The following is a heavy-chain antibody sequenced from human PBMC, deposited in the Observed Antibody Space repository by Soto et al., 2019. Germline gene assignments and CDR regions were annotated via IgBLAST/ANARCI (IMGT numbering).Heavy chain of an antibody. J-gene: IGHJ5*02. CDR1: GFNFDDYA. Sequence: PGGSLRLSCVASGFNFDDYAMYWVRQAPGKGLEWVSGITWNSGNTGYADSVKGRFTISRDNAKNSLYLQMNSLRPDDTAFYYCATLRESDWFDPWGQGTLVTVSS. CDR3: ATLRESDWFDP. V-gene: IGHV3-9*01. CDR2: ITWNSGNT.